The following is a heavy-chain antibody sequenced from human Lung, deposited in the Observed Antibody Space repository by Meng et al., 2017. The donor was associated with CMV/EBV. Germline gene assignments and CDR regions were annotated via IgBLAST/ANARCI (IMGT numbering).Heavy chain of an antibody. J-gene: IGHJ4*02. CDR1: GFTLKYYG. CDR3: AKAVFGVVIDY. V-gene: IGHV3-30*02. Sequence: GGSLRLXXAASGFTLKYYGMHWARQAPGKGLEWVAFIHFDGSNEHYADSVTGRFTISRDNPKNMLYLEMNSLRVEDTAVYYCAKAVFGVVIDYWGQGTLVTVSS. CDR2: IHFDGSNE. D-gene: IGHD3-3*01.